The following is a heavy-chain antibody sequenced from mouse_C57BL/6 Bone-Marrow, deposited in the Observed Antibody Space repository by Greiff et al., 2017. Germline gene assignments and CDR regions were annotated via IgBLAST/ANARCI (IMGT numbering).Heavy chain of an antibody. CDR2: IDPENGDT. Sequence: EVQLQQSGAELVRPGASVKLSCTASGFKIKDDYMHWVKQRPEQGLEWIGWIDPENGDTEYASKFQGKATITADTSSNTAYLQLSSLTSEDTAVYYCTTHYFFDYWGQGTTLTVSS. CDR1: GFKIKDDY. J-gene: IGHJ2*01. CDR3: TTHYFFDY. V-gene: IGHV14-4*01.